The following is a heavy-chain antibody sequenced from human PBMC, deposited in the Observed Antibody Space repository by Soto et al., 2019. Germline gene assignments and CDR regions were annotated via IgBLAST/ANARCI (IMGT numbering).Heavy chain of an antibody. J-gene: IGHJ6*02. CDR1: GYTFTGYY. V-gene: IGHV1-2*04. CDR3: ARNGIAARPESLSEYYYYGMDV. CDR2: INPNSGGT. D-gene: IGHD6-6*01. Sequence: ASVKVSCKASGYTFTGYYMHWVRQAPGQGLEWMGWINPNSGGTNYAQKFQGWVTMTRDTSISTAYMELSRLRSDDTAVYYCARNGIAARPESLSEYYYYGMDVWGQGTTVTVS.